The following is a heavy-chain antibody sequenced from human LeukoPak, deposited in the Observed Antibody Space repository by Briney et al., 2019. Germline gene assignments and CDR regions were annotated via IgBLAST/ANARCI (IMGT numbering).Heavy chain of an antibody. CDR1: GSIFDDYA. Sequence: GGSLRLSCAVSGSIFDDYAMHWVRQAPGKGLEWVSGITWGRDNLAYAASVKGRFTISRDNRKNLLHLQMDSLRPDDSAVYYCAKSHLGSIIVHESWGQGTLVTVSS. CDR2: ITWGRDNL. CDR3: AKSHLGSIIVHES. V-gene: IGHV3-9*01. J-gene: IGHJ5*02. D-gene: IGHD2-15*01.